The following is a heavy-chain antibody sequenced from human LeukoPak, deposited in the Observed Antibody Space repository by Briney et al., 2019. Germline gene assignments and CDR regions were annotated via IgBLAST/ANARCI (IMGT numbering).Heavy chain of an antibody. CDR1: AASISNFY. CDR3: ASPRSGYRYTFDY. CDR2: ISTSGRT. J-gene: IGHJ4*02. Sequence: SETLSLTCAVSAASISNFYWSWIRQAPGKGLEWIGYISTSGRTNYNPSLKSRVSISLDTSKNRFSLNLNFVTAADTAVYYCASPRSGYRYTFDYWGQGALVTVSS. D-gene: IGHD3-22*01. V-gene: IGHV4-4*09.